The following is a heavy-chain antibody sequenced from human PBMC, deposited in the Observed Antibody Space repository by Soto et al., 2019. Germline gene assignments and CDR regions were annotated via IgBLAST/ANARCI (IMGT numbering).Heavy chain of an antibody. Sequence: QVQLVQSGAEVKKPGASVKVSCKASGYTFTSYDINWVRQATGQGLEWMGWMNPNSGNTGYAQKFQGRVTMTRNTSISTAYMELSSLRSEDTAVYYCARVQNMRFYDFWSGYYPEDAFDIWGQGTMVTVSS. CDR1: GYTFTSYD. V-gene: IGHV1-8*01. D-gene: IGHD3-3*01. J-gene: IGHJ3*02. CDR3: ARVQNMRFYDFWSGYYPEDAFDI. CDR2: MNPNSGNT.